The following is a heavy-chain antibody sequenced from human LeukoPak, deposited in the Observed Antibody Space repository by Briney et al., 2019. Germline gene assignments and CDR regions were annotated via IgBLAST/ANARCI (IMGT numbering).Heavy chain of an antibody. J-gene: IGHJ5*02. CDR1: GGTFSSYA. CDR3: ALIPKYCSSTSCYLNGWFDP. CDR2: IIPIFGTA. V-gene: IGHV1-69*05. Sequence: ASVKVSCKASGGTFSSYAISWVRQAPGQGLEWVGGIIPIFGTANYAQKFQGRVTITTDESTSTAYMELSSLRSEDTAVYYCALIPKYCSSTSCYLNGWFDPWGQGTLVTVSS. D-gene: IGHD2-2*01.